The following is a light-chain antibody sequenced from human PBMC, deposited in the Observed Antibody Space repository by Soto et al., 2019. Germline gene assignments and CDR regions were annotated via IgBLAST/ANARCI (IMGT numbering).Light chain of an antibody. Sequence: EIVLTQSPGTLSLSPGERATLSCRASQSVSSSYLAWYQRKPGQAPRLLIYGASSRATGIPDRFSGGGSGTDFTLTISSLQSEDFAVYYCQQYNNWPWTFGQGTKVDIK. CDR3: QQYNNWPWT. CDR2: GAS. J-gene: IGKJ1*01. CDR1: QSVSSSY. V-gene: IGKV3-20*01.